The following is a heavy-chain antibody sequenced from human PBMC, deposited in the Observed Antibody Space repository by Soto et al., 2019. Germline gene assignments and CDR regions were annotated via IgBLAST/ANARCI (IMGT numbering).Heavy chain of an antibody. V-gene: IGHV4-39*07. CDR1: GGSISSSSYY. D-gene: IGHD6-13*01. CDR3: ARMTEGIAAAGPQYMDV. Sequence: SETLSLTCTVSGGSISSSSYYWGWIRQPPGKGLEWIGSIYYSGSTYYNPSLKSRVTISVDTSKNQFSLKLSSVTAADKAVYYCARMTEGIAAAGPQYMDVWGKGTTVTVSS. CDR2: IYYSGST. J-gene: IGHJ6*03.